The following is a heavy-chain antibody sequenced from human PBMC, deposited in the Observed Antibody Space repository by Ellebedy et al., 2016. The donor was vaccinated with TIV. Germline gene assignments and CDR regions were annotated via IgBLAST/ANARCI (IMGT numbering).Heavy chain of an antibody. CDR2: INTNTGNP. CDR1: GYTFNRYA. CDR3: ARDGYYDSSGYTPGYYYYGMDV. J-gene: IGHJ6*02. V-gene: IGHV7-4-1*02. D-gene: IGHD3-22*01. Sequence: ASVKVSCKASGYTFNRYAMNWVRQAPGQGPEWMGWINTNTGNPTYAQGFTGRFVFSLDTSVSTAYLQISSLKAEDTAVYYCARDGYYDSSGYTPGYYYYGMDVWGQGTTVTVSS.